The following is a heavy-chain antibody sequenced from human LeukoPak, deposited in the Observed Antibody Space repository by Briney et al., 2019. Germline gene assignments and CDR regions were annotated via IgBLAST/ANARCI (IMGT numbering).Heavy chain of an antibody. V-gene: IGHV4-59*12. CDR1: GGSISSYY. CDR2: IYYSGST. D-gene: IGHD3-22*01. J-gene: IGHJ4*02. Sequence: PSETLSLTCTVSGGSISSYYWSWIRQPPGKGLESIGYIYYSGSTNYNPSLKSRVTISVDTSKNRFSLKLSSVTAADTAVYYCARDGNYYDSSGPFDYWGQGTLVTVSS. CDR3: ARDGNYYDSSGPFDY.